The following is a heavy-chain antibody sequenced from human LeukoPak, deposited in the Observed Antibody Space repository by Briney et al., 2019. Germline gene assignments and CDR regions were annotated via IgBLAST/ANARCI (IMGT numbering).Heavy chain of an antibody. CDR2: IIPIFGTA. Sequence: SVKVSCKASGGTFSSYAISWVRQAPGQGLEWMGGIIPIFGTANYAQKFQGRVTITADESTSTAYMELSSLRSEDTAVYYCARACRGCQLLCWFDPWGQGTLVTVSS. J-gene: IGHJ5*02. CDR3: ARACRGCQLLCWFDP. V-gene: IGHV1-69*13. CDR1: GGTFSSYA. D-gene: IGHD2-2*01.